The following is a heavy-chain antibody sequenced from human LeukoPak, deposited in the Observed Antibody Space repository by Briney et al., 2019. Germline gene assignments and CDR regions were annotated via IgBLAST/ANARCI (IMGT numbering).Heavy chain of an antibody. CDR2: ISSGGST. V-gene: IGHV3-23*01. J-gene: IGHJ4*02. D-gene: IGHD3-10*01. Sequence: GGSLRLSCAASGFTFSSYAMSWVRQAPGKGLEWASVISSGGSTNYADSVKGRFTISRDNAKNSLYLQMDSLRDEDTAVYYCARVERFGDRRAHFGIDYWGQGTLVTVSS. CDR3: ARVERFGDRRAHFGIDY. CDR1: GFTFSSYA.